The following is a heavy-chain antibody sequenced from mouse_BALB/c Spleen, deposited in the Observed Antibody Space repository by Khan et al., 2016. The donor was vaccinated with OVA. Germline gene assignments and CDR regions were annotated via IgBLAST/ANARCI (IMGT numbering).Heavy chain of an antibody. D-gene: IGHD1-1*01. CDR1: GYSITSDYA. Sequence: EVQLQESGPGLVKPSQSLSLTCTVTGYSITSDYAWNWIRQFPGNKLEWMGYIKYSGSTSYNPSLKSRISITRDTPKNQFFLQLNSVTTEDTATYYWARSGTITTVVATDFDYWGQGTTLTVSS. CDR3: ARSGTITTVVATDFDY. V-gene: IGHV3-2*02. CDR2: IKYSGST. J-gene: IGHJ2*01.